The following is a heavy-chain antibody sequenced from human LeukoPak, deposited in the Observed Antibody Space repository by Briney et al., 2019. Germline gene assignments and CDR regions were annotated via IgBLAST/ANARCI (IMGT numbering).Heavy chain of an antibody. CDR1: GYTFTSYG. V-gene: IGHV1-18*01. CDR3: ARNEYASGLFDY. J-gene: IGHJ4*02. Sequence: GASVKVSCKASGYTFTSYGISWVRQAPGQGLEWMGWISAYNGNTNYAPKLQGRVTMTTDTSTSTAYMELRSLRSEDTAVYYCARNEYASGLFDYWGQRVLVSVSP. D-gene: IGHD3-10*01. CDR2: ISAYNGNT.